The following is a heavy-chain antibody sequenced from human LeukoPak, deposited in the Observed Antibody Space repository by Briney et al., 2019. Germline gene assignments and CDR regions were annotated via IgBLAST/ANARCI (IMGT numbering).Heavy chain of an antibody. J-gene: IGHJ4*02. V-gene: IGHV4-34*01. D-gene: IGHD3-9*01. Sequence: PSETLSLTCAVYGGSFSGYYWSWIRQPPGKGLEWIGEINHSGSTNYNPSLKSRVTISVDTSKNQFSLKLSSVTAADTAVYYCAREESDILTGLSPDYWGQGTLVTVSS. CDR1: GGSFSGYY. CDR2: INHSGST. CDR3: AREESDILTGLSPDY.